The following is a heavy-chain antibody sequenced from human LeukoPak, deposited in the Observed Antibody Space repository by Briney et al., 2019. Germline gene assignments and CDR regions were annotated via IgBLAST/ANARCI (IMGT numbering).Heavy chain of an antibody. CDR2: IYYSGST. V-gene: IGHV4-59*01. CDR3: AREGLGATLSAYFDY. D-gene: IGHD1-26*01. J-gene: IGHJ4*02. Sequence: SETLSLTCTVSGGSIGSYYWSWIRQPPGKGLEWIGYIYYSGSTNYNPSLKSRVTISVDTSKNQFSLKLSSVTAADTAVYYCAREGLGATLSAYFDYWGQGTLVTVSS. CDR1: GGSIGSYY.